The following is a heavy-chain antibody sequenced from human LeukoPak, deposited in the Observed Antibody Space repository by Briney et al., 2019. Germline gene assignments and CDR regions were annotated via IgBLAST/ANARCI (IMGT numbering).Heavy chain of an antibody. Sequence: ASVKVSCKVSGYTLTELSMHWVRQAPGKGLEWMGGFDPEDGETIYAQKFQGRVTMTEDTSTDTASMELSSLRSEDTAVYYCATFAYDSSGYPGLGIDYWGQGTLVTVSS. CDR1: GYTLTELS. V-gene: IGHV1-24*01. CDR2: FDPEDGET. D-gene: IGHD3-22*01. J-gene: IGHJ4*02. CDR3: ATFAYDSSGYPGLGIDY.